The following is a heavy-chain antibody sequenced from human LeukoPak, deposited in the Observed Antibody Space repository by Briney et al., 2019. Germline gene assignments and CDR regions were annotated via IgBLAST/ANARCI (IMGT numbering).Heavy chain of an antibody. CDR1: GYTFTGYY. CDR2: INPNSGGT. J-gene: IGHJ5*02. CDR3: ARDWFRSSSGYYYDWSDP. V-gene: IGHV1-2*02. D-gene: IGHD3-22*01. Sequence: ASVKVSCKASGYTFTGYYMHWVRQAPGQGLEWMGWINPNSGGTNYAQKFQGRVTMTRDTSISTAYMELSRLRSDDTAVYYCARDWFRSSSGYYYDWSDPWGQGTLVTVSS.